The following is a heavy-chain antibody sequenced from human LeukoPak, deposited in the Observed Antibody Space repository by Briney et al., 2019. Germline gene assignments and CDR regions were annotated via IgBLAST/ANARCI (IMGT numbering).Heavy chain of an antibody. V-gene: IGHV3-64*01. CDR2: ISNNGDST. D-gene: IGHD2-8*01. CDR3: AKVGVFDYFDY. Sequence: GGSLRLSCAVSGFTFSTYAMYWVRQAPGKGLEYVSAISNNGDSTHYANSVKGRFTISRDNSKNTPYLQMGSLRAEDMAVYYCAKVGVFDYFDYWGQGTLVTVSS. CDR1: GFTFSTYA. J-gene: IGHJ4*02.